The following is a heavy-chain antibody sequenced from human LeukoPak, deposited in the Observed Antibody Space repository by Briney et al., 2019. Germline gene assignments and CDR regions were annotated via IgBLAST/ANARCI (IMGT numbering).Heavy chain of an antibody. CDR2: ISHDGSNK. D-gene: IGHD1-26*01. CDR1: GFTFSSYA. V-gene: IGHV3-30-3*01. J-gene: IGHJ4*02. Sequence: GGSLRLSCAASGFTFSSYAMHWVRQAPGKGLEWVAVISHDGSNKYYADSVKGRFTISRDNSKNTLYLQMNSLRPEDTAVFSCARERSSGSYYDYWGQGTLVTVSS. CDR3: ARERSSGSYYDY.